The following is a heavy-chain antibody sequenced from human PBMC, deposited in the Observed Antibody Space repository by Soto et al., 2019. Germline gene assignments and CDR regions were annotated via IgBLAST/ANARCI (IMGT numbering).Heavy chain of an antibody. D-gene: IGHD6-19*01. CDR3: ASRDKGLDYYYYGMDV. V-gene: IGHV3-21*01. Sequence: EVQLVESGGGLVKPGGSLRLSCAASGFTFSSYSMNWVRQAPGKRLEWVSSISSSSSYIYYADSVKGRFTISRDNAQNSLYLQMNSLRAEDTAVYYCASRDKGLDYYYYGMDVWGQGTTVTVSS. CDR1: GFTFSSYS. CDR2: ISSSSSYI. J-gene: IGHJ6*02.